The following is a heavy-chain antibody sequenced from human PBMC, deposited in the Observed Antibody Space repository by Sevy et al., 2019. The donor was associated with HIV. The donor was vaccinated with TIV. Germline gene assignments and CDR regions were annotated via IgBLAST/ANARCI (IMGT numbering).Heavy chain of an antibody. CDR3: ARDCSSTSCLWGMDV. D-gene: IGHD2-2*01. Sequence: ASVKVSCRTSGYSFTSYDIHWVRQATGQGLEWMGWMSAKSGNTGYAQKFQGRVTMTRDTSISTAYMELSSLRSEDTAVYYCARDCSSTSCLWGMDVWGQGTTVTVSS. V-gene: IGHV1-8*01. CDR1: GYSFTSYD. CDR2: MSAKSGNT. J-gene: IGHJ6*02.